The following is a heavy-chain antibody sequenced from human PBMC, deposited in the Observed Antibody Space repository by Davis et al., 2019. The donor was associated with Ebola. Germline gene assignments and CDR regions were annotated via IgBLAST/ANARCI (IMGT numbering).Heavy chain of an antibody. Sequence: PSETLSLTCSVSGGSISNGYHYWSWIRQSPGKGLEWIGYIDYPGNTFYNPTLASRIALSLDTSKDHFSLRLSSVTAADTAVYYCARVGGPNSFSAGDTFDIWGQGTMVTVSS. J-gene: IGHJ3*02. V-gene: IGHV4-30-4*01. CDR1: GGSISNGYHY. D-gene: IGHD2/OR15-2a*01. CDR2: IDYPGNT. CDR3: ARVGGPNSFSAGDTFDI.